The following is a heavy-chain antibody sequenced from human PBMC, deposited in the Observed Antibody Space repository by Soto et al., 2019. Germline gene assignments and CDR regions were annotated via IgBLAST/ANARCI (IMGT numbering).Heavy chain of an antibody. D-gene: IGHD2-15*01. CDR2: INPNSGGT. V-gene: IGHV1-2*02. Sequence: ASVKVSCKASGYTFTGYYIHWVRQAPGQGLEWMGWINPNSGGTKYPQKFQGRVTMTRDTSIRTVYMSLTGLKSDDTAAYFCARDLAKGGGSAGFDYWGQGTLVTVSP. CDR3: ARDLAKGGGSAGFDY. CDR1: GYTFTGYY. J-gene: IGHJ4*02.